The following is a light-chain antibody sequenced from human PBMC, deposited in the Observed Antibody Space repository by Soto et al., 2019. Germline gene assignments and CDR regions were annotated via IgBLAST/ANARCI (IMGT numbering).Light chain of an antibody. Sequence: QSVLTQPASVSGSPGQSITISCTGTSSDVGSYNLVSWYQQHPGKAPKLMIYEVSKRPSGFSNRFSGSKSGNTASLAISGLQAEDEADYYCCSYAGRSRVFGTGTKVTVL. J-gene: IGLJ1*01. CDR3: CSYAGRSRV. V-gene: IGLV2-23*02. CDR1: SSDVGSYNL. CDR2: EVS.